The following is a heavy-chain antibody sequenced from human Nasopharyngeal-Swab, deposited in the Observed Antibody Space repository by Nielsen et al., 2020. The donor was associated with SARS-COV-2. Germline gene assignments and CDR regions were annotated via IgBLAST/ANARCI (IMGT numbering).Heavy chain of an antibody. Sequence: SCAASGFTFSDYYISWIRQAPGKGLEWVSYISSSSSYTNYADPVKGRFTISRDNAKNSLYLQMNTLRAEDTAVYYCARSRVGATTGFDYWGQGTLVTVSS. V-gene: IGHV3-11*06. D-gene: IGHD1-26*01. CDR1: GFTFSDYY. CDR3: ARSRVGATTGFDY. J-gene: IGHJ4*02. CDR2: ISSSSSYT.